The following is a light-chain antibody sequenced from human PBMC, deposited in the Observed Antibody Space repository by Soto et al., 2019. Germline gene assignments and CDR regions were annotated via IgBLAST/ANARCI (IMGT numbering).Light chain of an antibody. CDR1: ESVSDD. CDR3: QQYASSPIT. V-gene: IGKV3-20*01. J-gene: IGKJ5*01. Sequence: IVLTQSPANLSVSPGERATLSCRASESVSDDLAWYQQRPGQAPRLLIYGASNWATGVPDRFSGSGSGTDFTLTISRLEPEDFAVYFCQQYASSPITFGQGTRLEI. CDR2: GAS.